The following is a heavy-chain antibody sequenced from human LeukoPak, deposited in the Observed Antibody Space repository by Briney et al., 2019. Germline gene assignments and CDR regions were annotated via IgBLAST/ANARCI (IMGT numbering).Heavy chain of an antibody. Sequence: GGSLRLSCAASGFTFSDYGIHWVRQAPGKGLEWVAVLSPHGNYEYYAESVQGRFTISRDDSKNTVYLQMNSLRDEDTAIYYCARDWIDRSLDYWGQGTLVTVSS. D-gene: IGHD2-2*03. CDR3: ARDWIDRSLDY. J-gene: IGHJ4*02. CDR1: GFTFSDYG. V-gene: IGHV3-33*01. CDR2: LSPHGNYE.